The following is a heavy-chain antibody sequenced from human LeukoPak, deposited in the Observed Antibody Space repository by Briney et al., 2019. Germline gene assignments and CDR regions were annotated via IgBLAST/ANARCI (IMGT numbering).Heavy chain of an antibody. V-gene: IGHV3-33*08. CDR3: ARRSGGWANWFDR. J-gene: IGHJ5*02. Sequence: GGSLRLSCAASGFTFSTFAMNWVRQAPGKGLEWVAAICDNGGNKYYADSVKGRFTISRDNSKNTLYLQMNSLRAEDTAVYYCARRSGGWANWFDRCGQGSMVSVCS. CDR2: ICDNGGNK. CDR1: GFTFSTFA. D-gene: IGHD1-14*01.